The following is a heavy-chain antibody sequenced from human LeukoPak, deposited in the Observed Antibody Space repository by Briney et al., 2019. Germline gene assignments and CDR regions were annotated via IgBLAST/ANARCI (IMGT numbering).Heavy chain of an antibody. V-gene: IGHV3-48*03. CDR1: GFTFNSFE. CDR3: ARSRSGYFCYFDY. J-gene: IGHJ4*02. D-gene: IGHD3-22*01. CDR2: ISSSASTI. Sequence: GGSLRLSCAASGFTFNSFEMTWVRQTPGKGLEWVSYISSSASTIYYADSVKGRFTISRDNAKNSLYLQMNSLRAEDTAVYYCARSRSGYFCYFDYWGQGALVTVSS.